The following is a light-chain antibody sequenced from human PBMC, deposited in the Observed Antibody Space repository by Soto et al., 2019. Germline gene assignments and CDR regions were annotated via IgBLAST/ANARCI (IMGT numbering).Light chain of an antibody. CDR2: KAS. Sequence: DIQMTQSPSTLSASVGDRVTITCRASQSISSWLAWYQQKPGKAPKLLIYKASSLESGVPSRFSGSGSGTEFTLTISRLPPDDFATHYCQQYNSYPWTFGQGTTVEIK. J-gene: IGKJ1*01. CDR3: QQYNSYPWT. CDR1: QSISSW. V-gene: IGKV1-5*03.